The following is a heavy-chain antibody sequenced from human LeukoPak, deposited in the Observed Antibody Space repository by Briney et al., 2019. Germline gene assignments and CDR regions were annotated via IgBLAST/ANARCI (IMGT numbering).Heavy chain of an antibody. Sequence: ASVKVSCKASGYTFTSYDINWVRQATGQGLEWMGWMNPNSGNTGYAQKFQGRVTMTRNTSISTAYMELSRLRSDDTAVYYCARGRSRENIVVVPAARGYYYMDVWGKGTTVTVSS. CDR3: ARGRSRENIVVVPAARGYYYMDV. D-gene: IGHD2-2*01. V-gene: IGHV1-8*01. CDR1: GYTFTSYD. CDR2: MNPNSGNT. J-gene: IGHJ6*03.